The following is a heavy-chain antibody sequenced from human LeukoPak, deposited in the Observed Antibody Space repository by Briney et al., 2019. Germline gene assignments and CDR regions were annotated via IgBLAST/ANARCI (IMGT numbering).Heavy chain of an antibody. Sequence: GGSLRLSCVASGFTFRSYGIHWVRQAPGKGLEWLAFIWYDEITKDYADSVKGRFTISRDNSKNTLYVQMNSLRADDTAVYYCARDPYSGNYGAYYYYYMDVWGKGTTVAISS. D-gene: IGHD1-26*01. J-gene: IGHJ6*03. V-gene: IGHV3-30*02. CDR2: IWYDEITK. CDR3: ARDPYSGNYGAYYYYYMDV. CDR1: GFTFRSYG.